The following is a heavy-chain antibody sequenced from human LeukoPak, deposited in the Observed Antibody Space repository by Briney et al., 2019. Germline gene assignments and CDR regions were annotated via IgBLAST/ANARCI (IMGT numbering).Heavy chain of an antibody. CDR2: IKEGGSEN. Sequence: GGSLRLSCVVSGFTLSRYWMSWVRQAPGKGLEWVANIKEGGSENYYVDSVKGRFTISRDNSKNTLYLQMNSLRAEDTAVYYCAKRGDTGSGSYYRYNWFDPWGQGTLVTVSS. V-gene: IGHV3-7*01. CDR1: GFTLSRYW. CDR3: AKRGDTGSGSYYRYNWFDP. D-gene: IGHD3-10*01. J-gene: IGHJ5*02.